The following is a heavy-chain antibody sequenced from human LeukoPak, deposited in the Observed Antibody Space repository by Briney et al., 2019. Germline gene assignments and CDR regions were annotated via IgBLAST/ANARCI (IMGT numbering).Heavy chain of an antibody. CDR1: GGSISSYY. CDR2: IYYSGST. CDR3: ARAPYDFSWFDP. D-gene: IGHD3-3*01. V-gene: IGHV4-59*01. Sequence: SETLSLTCTVSGGSISSYYWSWIRQPPGKGLEWIGYIYYSGSTNYNPSLKSRVTISVDTSKNQFSLKLSSVTAADTAVYYCARAPYDFSWFDPWGQGTLVTVSS. J-gene: IGHJ5*02.